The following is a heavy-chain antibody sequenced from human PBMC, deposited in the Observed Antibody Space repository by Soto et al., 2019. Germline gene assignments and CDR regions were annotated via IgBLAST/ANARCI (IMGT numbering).Heavy chain of an antibody. V-gene: IGHV3-15*07. Sequence: EVQLVESGGGLVRPGGSLRLSCVASGFTFNNAWMNWVRQAPGKGLEWVGRIRSKADGGTIDYAAPVKDRFTISRDDSKNTLHRQMNSLKTGDTAVYYVPRELDYSNYFEYWGQGTLVTVSS. CDR3: PRELDYSNYFEY. CDR2: IRSKADGGTI. J-gene: IGHJ4*02. D-gene: IGHD4-4*01. CDR1: GFTFNNAW.